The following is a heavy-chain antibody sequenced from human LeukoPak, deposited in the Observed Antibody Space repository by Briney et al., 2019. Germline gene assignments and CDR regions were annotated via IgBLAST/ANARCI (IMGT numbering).Heavy chain of an antibody. CDR1: GGTFSSYA. D-gene: IGHD5-18*01. J-gene: IGHJ4*02. Sequence: SVKVSCKASGGTFSSYAISWVRQAPGQGLECMGRIIPIFGTANYAQKFQGRVTITTDESTSTAYMELSSLRSEDTAVYYCARERGYSYGYPDYWGQGTLVTVSS. CDR3: ARERGYSYGYPDY. V-gene: IGHV1-69*05. CDR2: IIPIFGTA.